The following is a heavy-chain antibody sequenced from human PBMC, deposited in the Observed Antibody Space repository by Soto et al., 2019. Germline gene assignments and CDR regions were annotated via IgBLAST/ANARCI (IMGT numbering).Heavy chain of an antibody. CDR3: ARGPLSLYSADFR. CDR1: GYTFTSYA. Sequence: QVQLVQCGAEVKKPGASMRISCRTSGYTFTSYAITWLRHAPGQRIEWMGWINGGNGDTKYSQKFQDRLSITRDTSATTVSLGLSSLTSEDTAIYYCARGPLSLYSADFRWGQGTLVTVSS. J-gene: IGHJ4*02. CDR2: INGGNGDT. D-gene: IGHD1-26*01. V-gene: IGHV1-3*01.